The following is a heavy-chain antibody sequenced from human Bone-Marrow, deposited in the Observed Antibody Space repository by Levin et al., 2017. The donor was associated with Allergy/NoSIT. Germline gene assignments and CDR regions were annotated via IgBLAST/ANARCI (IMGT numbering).Heavy chain of an antibody. CDR3: ASVRLWFGEVTFDY. D-gene: IGHD3-10*01. CDR2: ISAYNGNT. J-gene: IGHJ4*02. CDR1: GYTFTSYG. V-gene: IGHV1-18*01. Sequence: AASVKVSCKASGYTFTSYGISWVRQAPGQGLEWMGWISAYNGNTNYAQKLQGRVTMTTDTSTSTAYMELRSLRSDDTAVYYCASVRLWFGEVTFDYWGQGTLVTVSS.